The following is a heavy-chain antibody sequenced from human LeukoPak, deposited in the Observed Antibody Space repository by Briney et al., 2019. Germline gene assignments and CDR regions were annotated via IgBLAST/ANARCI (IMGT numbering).Heavy chain of an antibody. J-gene: IGHJ6*02. D-gene: IGHD5-18*01. CDR3: AKDIQLWAGMDV. Sequence: PGRSLRLSCAASGFTFDDYAMHWVRQAPGKGLEWVSGISWNSGSIGYADSVKGRFTISRDNAKNSPYLQMNSLRAEDTALYYCAKDIQLWAGMDVWGQGTTVTVSS. CDR2: ISWNSGSI. V-gene: IGHV3-9*01. CDR1: GFTFDDYA.